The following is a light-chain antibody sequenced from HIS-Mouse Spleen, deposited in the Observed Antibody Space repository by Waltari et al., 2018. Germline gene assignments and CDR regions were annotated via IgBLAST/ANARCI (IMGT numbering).Light chain of an antibody. V-gene: IGKV1-9*01. CDR1: QGISSY. Sequence: DIQLTQPPSFLSASVGDRVTITCRASQGISSYLAWYQQNPGKAPKLLIYAASTLQSGVPSRFNGSGSGTEFTLTISSLQPEDFATYYCQQLNSYPPTFGQGTKVEIK. CDR3: QQLNSYPPT. CDR2: AAS. J-gene: IGKJ1*01.